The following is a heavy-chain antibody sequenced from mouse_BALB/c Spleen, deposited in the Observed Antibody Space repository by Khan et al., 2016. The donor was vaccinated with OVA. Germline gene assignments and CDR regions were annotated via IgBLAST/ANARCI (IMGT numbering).Heavy chain of an antibody. CDR1: VFSLTTYG. J-gene: IGHJ3*01. D-gene: IGHD2-4*01. CDR3: ARNYDYDEGLAY. CDR2: IWSGGST. V-gene: IGHV2-2*02. Sequence: QMQLEESGPDLVRPSQSLSITCTVSVFSLTTYGVHWVRQSPGKGLEWLGVIWSGGSTDYSAAFISRLSISKDNSKSQVFFKMNSLQPNDTAIYYCARNYDYDEGLAYWGQGTLVTVSA.